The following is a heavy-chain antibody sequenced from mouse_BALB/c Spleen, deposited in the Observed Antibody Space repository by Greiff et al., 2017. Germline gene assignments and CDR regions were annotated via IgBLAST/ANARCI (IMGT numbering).Heavy chain of an antibody. J-gene: IGHJ1*01. CDR3: ARDLYGSSYYFDV. Sequence: EVKLQQSGPGLVKPSQSLSLTCSVTGYSITSGYYWNWIRQFPGNKLEWMGYISYDGSNNYNPSLKNRISITRDTSKNQFFLKLNSVTTEDTATYYCARDLYGSSYYFDVWGAGTTVTVSS. CDR2: ISYDGSN. V-gene: IGHV3-6*02. D-gene: IGHD1-1*01. CDR1: GYSITSGYY.